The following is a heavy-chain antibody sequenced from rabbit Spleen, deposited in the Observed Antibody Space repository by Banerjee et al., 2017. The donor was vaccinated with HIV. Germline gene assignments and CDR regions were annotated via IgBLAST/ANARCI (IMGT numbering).Heavy chain of an antibody. Sequence: QSLEESGGGLVKPGASLTLTCKASGFSFNSGYDMCWVRQAPGKGLEWIACICAGSSTAYANWAKGRFTISKTSSTTVPLQMTSLTAADTATYFCARDLTGVIGWNFGWWGPGTLVTVS. CDR3: ARDLTGVIGWNFGW. V-gene: IGHV1S40*01. CDR2: ICAGSST. D-gene: IGHD1-1*01. J-gene: IGHJ4*01. CDR1: GFSFNSGYD.